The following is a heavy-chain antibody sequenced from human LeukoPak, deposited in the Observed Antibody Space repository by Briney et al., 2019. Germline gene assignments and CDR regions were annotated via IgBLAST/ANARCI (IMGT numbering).Heavy chain of an antibody. J-gene: IGHJ4*02. CDR3: ARDKISGSSWIFDY. D-gene: IGHD6-13*01. V-gene: IGHV1-2*02. Sequence: GASVKVSCKASGYTFTGYYMHWVRQAPGQGLEWMGWINPNSGGTNYAQKFQGRVTMTRDTSISTAYMELSRLRSDDTAVYYCARDKISGSSWIFDYWGQGTLVTVSS. CDR1: GYTFTGYY. CDR2: INPNSGGT.